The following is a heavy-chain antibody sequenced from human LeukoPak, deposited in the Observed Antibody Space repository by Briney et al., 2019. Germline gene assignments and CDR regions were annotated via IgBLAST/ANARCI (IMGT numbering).Heavy chain of an antibody. CDR3: AKDAYYYDSSPDY. J-gene: IGHJ4*02. D-gene: IGHD3-22*01. CDR2: IRYDGSNK. Sequence: GGSLRLSCAASGFTFSSYGMHWVRQAPGKGLEWVAFIRYDGSNKYYADSVKGRFTISRDNSKNTLYLQMNSLRAEDTAVYYCAKDAYYYDSSPDYWGQGTLITVSS. V-gene: IGHV3-30*02. CDR1: GFTFSSYG.